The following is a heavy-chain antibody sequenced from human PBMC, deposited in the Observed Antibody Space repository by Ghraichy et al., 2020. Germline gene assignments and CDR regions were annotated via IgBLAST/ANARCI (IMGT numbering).Heavy chain of an antibody. J-gene: IGHJ4*02. D-gene: IGHD4/OR15-4a*01. Sequence: LSLTCAASGFTFSSYAMHWVRQAPGKGLEWVAVISYDGSNKYYADSVKGRFTISRDNSKNTLYLQMNSLRAEDTAVYYCARWLGIAVLIDYWGQGTLVTVSS. CDR3: ARWLGIAVLIDY. CDR2: ISYDGSNK. V-gene: IGHV3-30*04. CDR1: GFTFSSYA.